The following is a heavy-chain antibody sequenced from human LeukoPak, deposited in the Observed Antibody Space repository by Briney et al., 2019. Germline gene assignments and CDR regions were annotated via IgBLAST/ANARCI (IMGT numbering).Heavy chain of an antibody. Sequence: GGSLRLSCAASGFTFSSYSMNWVRQAPGKGLEWASSISSSSSYIYYADSVKGRFTISRDNAKNSLYLQMNSLRAEDTAVYYCARLGLMVRGVNDYWGQGTLVTVSS. J-gene: IGHJ4*02. CDR2: ISSSSSYI. CDR1: GFTFSSYS. V-gene: IGHV3-21*01. CDR3: ARLGLMVRGVNDY. D-gene: IGHD3-10*01.